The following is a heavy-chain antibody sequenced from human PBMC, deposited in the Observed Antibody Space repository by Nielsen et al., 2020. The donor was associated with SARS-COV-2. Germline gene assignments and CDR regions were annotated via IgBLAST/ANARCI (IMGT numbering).Heavy chain of an antibody. CDR1: GDTFPIDN. CDR2: INLSAGST. J-gene: IGHJ4*02. Sequence: ASVKVSCKASGDTFPIDNIHWLRQAPGQGLEWIGIINLSAGSTDSAQKFKGRVTMTRDTSASTVYLALTSLKSDDTAVYYWATPITVDYFDYWGQGTLVTVSS. V-gene: IGHV1-46*01. CDR3: ATPITVDYFDY.